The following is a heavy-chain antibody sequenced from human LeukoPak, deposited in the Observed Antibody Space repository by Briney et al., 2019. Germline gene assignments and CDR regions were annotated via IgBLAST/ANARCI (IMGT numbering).Heavy chain of an antibody. CDR1: GFTFRSHW. V-gene: IGHV3-7*01. Sequence: PGGSLRLSCAASGFTFRSHWMNWVRQAPGKGLEWVANIEHGGSEKYYVDSVKGRFTISRDNAKNSLYLQMNSLRAEDTAVYYCARGDENYYGSGSQDYWGQGTLVTVSS. D-gene: IGHD3-10*01. CDR2: IEHGGSEK. CDR3: ARGDENYYGSGSQDY. J-gene: IGHJ4*02.